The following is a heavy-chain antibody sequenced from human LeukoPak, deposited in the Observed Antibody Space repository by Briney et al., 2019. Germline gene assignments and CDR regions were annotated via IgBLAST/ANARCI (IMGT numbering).Heavy chain of an antibody. CDR1: GFTFTDYW. CDR3: ARGGRDHAFDI. V-gene: IGHV3-74*01. D-gene: IGHD3-16*01. J-gene: IGHJ3*02. Sequence: SGGSLRLSCAASGFTFTDYWMHWVRQAPGKGLVWVSRVESVGTKAIYADSVQGRFTISRDNAKNSLYLQINSLGAEDTAVYYCARGGRDHAFDIWGQGTMVTVSS. CDR2: VESVGTKA.